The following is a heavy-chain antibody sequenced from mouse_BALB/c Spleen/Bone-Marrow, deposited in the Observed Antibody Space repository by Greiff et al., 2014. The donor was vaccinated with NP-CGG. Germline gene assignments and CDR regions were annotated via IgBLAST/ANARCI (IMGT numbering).Heavy chain of an antibody. V-gene: IGHV1-4*01. CDR1: GYSFTSYT. CDR2: IVPSTAYS. J-gene: IGHJ2*01. Sequence: SGAELARPGASVRMSCKASGYSFTSYTIHWLKQRPGQGLEWIAYIVPSTAYSNYNQKFKDRATLTADKSSSTASMQLSSLTSEDSAVYYCTRGGSYDGCYGHFDYWGPGTPLTVSS. D-gene: IGHD2-3*01. CDR3: TRGGSYDGCYGHFDY.